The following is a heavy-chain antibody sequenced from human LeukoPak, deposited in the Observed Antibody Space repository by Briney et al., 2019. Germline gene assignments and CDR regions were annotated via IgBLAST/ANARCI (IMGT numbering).Heavy chain of an antibody. CDR1: GCSFTSYD. D-gene: IGHD3-22*01. CDR2: MNPYSGNT. CDR3: AFRGHHYETSWAY. J-gene: IGHJ4*02. V-gene: IGHV1-8*03. Sequence: ASVKVSCQGSGCSFTSYDINWVRQATGQGLEWIGWMNPYSGNTGYVERFQGRVTFTRDTSINTAYMELSGLISDDTAVYSCAFRGHHYETSWAYWGQGTLVTVSS.